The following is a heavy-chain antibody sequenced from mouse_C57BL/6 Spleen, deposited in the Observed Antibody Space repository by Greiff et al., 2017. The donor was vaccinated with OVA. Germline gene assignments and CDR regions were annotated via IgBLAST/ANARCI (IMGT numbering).Heavy chain of an antibody. Sequence: VQLKQSGPELVKPGASVKISCKASGYTFTDYYMNWVKQSHGKSLEWIGDINPNNGGTSYNQKFKGKATLTVDKSSSTAYMELSSLTSEDSAVYYCARERDYGSSYDFDYWGQGTTLTVSS. CDR2: INPNNGGT. J-gene: IGHJ2*01. V-gene: IGHV1-26*01. CDR3: ARERDYGSSYDFDY. D-gene: IGHD1-1*01. CDR1: GYTFTDYY.